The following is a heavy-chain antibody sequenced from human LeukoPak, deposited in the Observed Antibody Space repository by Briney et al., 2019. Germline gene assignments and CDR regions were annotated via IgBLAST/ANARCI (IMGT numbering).Heavy chain of an antibody. D-gene: IGHD3-22*01. Sequence: GGSLRLSCAASGFTVSSNYTTWVRQAPGKGLEWVSVMYSGGSTFYADSVQGRFTISRDSSKNTLYLQMNSLRAEDTAVYYCAMKFYYDSSGSDAFDIWGQGTMVTVSS. J-gene: IGHJ3*02. V-gene: IGHV3-53*01. CDR2: MYSGGST. CDR1: GFTVSSNY. CDR3: AMKFYYDSSGSDAFDI.